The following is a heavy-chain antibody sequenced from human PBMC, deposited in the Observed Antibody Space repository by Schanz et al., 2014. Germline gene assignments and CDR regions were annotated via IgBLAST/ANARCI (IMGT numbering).Heavy chain of an antibody. D-gene: IGHD3-22*01. CDR3: AKDPSHGDYDYYFDY. J-gene: IGHJ4*02. V-gene: IGHV3-23*04. Sequence: QLVGSGGGLVQPGGSLRLSCAASGFTFSDHYMDWVRQAPGKGLEWVSAISGSGGSTYYADSVKGRFTISRDNSKNTLYLQMNSLRAEDTAVYYCAKDPSHGDYDYYFDYWGQGTLVTVSS. CDR1: GFTFSDHY. CDR2: ISGSGGST.